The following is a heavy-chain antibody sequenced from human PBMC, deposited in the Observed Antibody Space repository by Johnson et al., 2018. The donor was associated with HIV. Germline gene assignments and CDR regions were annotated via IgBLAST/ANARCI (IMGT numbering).Heavy chain of an antibody. J-gene: IGHJ3*01. CDR2: ISSSGTTV. V-gene: IGHV3-11*04. CDR1: GFTFSDYY. D-gene: IGHD5-18*01. Sequence: QVQLVESGGGLVKPGGSLRLSCAASGFTFSDYYMSWIRQTPGKGLEWVSYISSSGTTVYNADSVKGRFTISRDNSRNMLYLQMNSLRPEDTAVYYCARDGRDLVTRGGFDVWGPGTVVTVSS. CDR3: ARDGRDLVTRGGFDV.